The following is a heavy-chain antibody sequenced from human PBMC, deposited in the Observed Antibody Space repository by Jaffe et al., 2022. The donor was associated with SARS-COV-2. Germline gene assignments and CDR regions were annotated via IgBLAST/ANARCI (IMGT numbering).Heavy chain of an antibody. Sequence: QVQLQQWGAGLLKPSETLSLTCAVYGGSFSGYYWSWIRQPPGKGLEWIGEINHSGSTNYNPSLKSRVTISVDTSKNQFSLKLSSVTAADTAVYYCARDIPIVGATPNYFDYWGQGTLVTVSS. CDR2: INHSGST. V-gene: IGHV4-34*01. CDR1: GGSFSGYY. J-gene: IGHJ4*02. D-gene: IGHD1-26*01. CDR3: ARDIPIVGATPNYFDY.